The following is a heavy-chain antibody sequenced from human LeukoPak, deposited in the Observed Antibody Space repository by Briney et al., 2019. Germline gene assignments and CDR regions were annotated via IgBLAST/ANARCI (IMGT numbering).Heavy chain of an antibody. CDR3: ARGAIAAATKSFGY. V-gene: IGHV3-30-3*01. CDR1: GFTFSSYA. Sequence: GGSLRLSCAASGFTFSSYAMHWVRQAPGKGLEWVAVISYDGSNKYYADSVKGRFTISRDNSKNTLYLQMNSLRAEDTAVYYCARGAIAAATKSFGYWGQGTLVTVSS. D-gene: IGHD6-13*01. J-gene: IGHJ4*02. CDR2: ISYDGSNK.